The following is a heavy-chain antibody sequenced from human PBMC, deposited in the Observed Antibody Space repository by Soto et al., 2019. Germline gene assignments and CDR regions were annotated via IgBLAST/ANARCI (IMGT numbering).Heavy chain of an antibody. J-gene: IGHJ4*02. CDR2: ISSSSNTI. CDR3: GRGCGGDCYRVDY. D-gene: IGHD2-21*02. CDR1: GFTFSDYS. Sequence: EVQLVESGGGLVQPGGSLRLSCAASGFTFSDYSMNWVRQAPGKGLEWVSYISSSSNTIYYADSVKGRFTISRDNAKNSLELQSNSLRAEDTVVYYCGRGCGGDCYRVDYWGQGTLVTVSS. V-gene: IGHV3-48*01.